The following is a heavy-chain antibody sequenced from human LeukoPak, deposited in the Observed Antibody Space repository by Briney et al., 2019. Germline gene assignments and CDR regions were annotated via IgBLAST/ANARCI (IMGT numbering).Heavy chain of an antibody. V-gene: IGHV3-43*01. D-gene: IGHD3-16*01. Sequence: PGGSLRLSCAASGFTFDDYTMHWVRQAPGKGLEWVSLISWDGGSTYYADSVKGRFTISRDNSKNSLYLQMNSLRTEDTALYYCEKDSDGGAVDYWGQGTLVTVSS. J-gene: IGHJ4*02. CDR2: ISWDGGST. CDR1: GFTFDDYT. CDR3: EKDSDGGAVDY.